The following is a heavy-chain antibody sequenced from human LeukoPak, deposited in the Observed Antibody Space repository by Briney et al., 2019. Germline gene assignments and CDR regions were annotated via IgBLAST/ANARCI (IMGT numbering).Heavy chain of an antibody. Sequence: GGSLRLSCAASGFTFDDYAMHWVRQAPGKGLEWVSLISGEGGSTYYADSVKGRFTISRDNSKHSLYLQMNSLRTEDTALYYCAKDITPYYYDSSGYYCGRLDYWGQGTLVTVSS. CDR2: ISGEGGST. J-gene: IGHJ4*02. D-gene: IGHD3-22*01. CDR3: AKDITPYYYDSSGYYCGRLDY. V-gene: IGHV3-43*02. CDR1: GFTFDDYA.